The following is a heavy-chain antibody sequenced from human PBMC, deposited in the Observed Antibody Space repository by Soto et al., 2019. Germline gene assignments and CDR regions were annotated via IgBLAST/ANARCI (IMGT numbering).Heavy chain of an antibody. J-gene: IGHJ6*03. D-gene: IGHD1-7*01. CDR1: GDSVSSNSAA. Sequence: SQTLSLTCAISGDSVSSNSAAWNWVRQSPSRGLEWLGRTYYRSRWYNDYAVSVRSRITVNPDTSKNQFSLQLTSVTPEDTAVYYCAGTTSHYWYYMDVWGKGTTVTV. V-gene: IGHV6-1*01. CDR2: TYYRSRWYN. CDR3: AGTTSHYWYYMDV.